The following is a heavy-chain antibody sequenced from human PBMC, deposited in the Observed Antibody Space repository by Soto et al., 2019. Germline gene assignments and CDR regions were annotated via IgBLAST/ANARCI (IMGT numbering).Heavy chain of an antibody. CDR3: ARDGVLRFLEWLHWGLMDV. Sequence: QVQLVQSGAEVKKPGSSVKVSCKASGGTFSSYAISWVRQAPGQGLEWMGGIIPIFGTANYAQKFQGRVTITADESTSTAYMELSSLRSEDTAVYYCARDGVLRFLEWLHWGLMDVWGQGTTVTVSS. J-gene: IGHJ6*02. D-gene: IGHD3-3*01. CDR1: GGTFSSYA. V-gene: IGHV1-69*12. CDR2: IIPIFGTA.